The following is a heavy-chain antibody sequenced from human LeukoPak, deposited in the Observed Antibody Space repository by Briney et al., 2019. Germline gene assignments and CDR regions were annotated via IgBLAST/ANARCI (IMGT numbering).Heavy chain of an antibody. Sequence: GGPLRLSCAASGFTFSSYAMSWVRQAPGKGLEGVSVISGSGGSTYYADSVKGRFTISRDNSKNTLYLQMNSLRAEDTAVYYCAKDVEQWLVPTTYGMDVWGQGTTVTVSS. CDR3: AKDVEQWLVPTTYGMDV. CDR1: GFTFSSYA. D-gene: IGHD6-19*01. J-gene: IGHJ6*02. V-gene: IGHV3-23*01. CDR2: ISGSGGST.